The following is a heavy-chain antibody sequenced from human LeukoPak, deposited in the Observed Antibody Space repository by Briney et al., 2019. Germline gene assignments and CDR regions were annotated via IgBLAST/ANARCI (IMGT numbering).Heavy chain of an antibody. D-gene: IGHD5-18*01. CDR3: AGRDTAMVRFDY. J-gene: IGHJ4*02. CDR2: IIPIFGTA. CDR1: GGTFSSYA. Sequence: ASVKVSCKASGGTFSSYAISWVRQAPGQGLEWMGGIIPIFGTANYAQKSQGRVTITADKSTSTAYMELSSLRSEDTAVYYCAGRDTAMVRFDYWGQGTLVTVSS. V-gene: IGHV1-69*06.